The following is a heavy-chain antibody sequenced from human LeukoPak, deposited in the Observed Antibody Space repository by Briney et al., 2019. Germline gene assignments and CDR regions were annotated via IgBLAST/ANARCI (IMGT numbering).Heavy chain of an antibody. Sequence: SETLSLTCTVSGGSISSYYWSWIRQPPGKGLEWIGYIYYSGSTNYNPSLKSRVTISIDTSKSHFSLKLTSVTAADTAVYYCAREYSNSWYYFDYWGQGTLVTVSS. CDR1: GGSISSYY. J-gene: IGHJ4*02. D-gene: IGHD6-13*01. CDR3: AREYSNSWYYFDY. CDR2: IYYSGST. V-gene: IGHV4-59*08.